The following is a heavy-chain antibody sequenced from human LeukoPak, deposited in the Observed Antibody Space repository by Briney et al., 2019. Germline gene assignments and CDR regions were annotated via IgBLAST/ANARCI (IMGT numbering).Heavy chain of an antibody. CDR2: INFDGTRT. J-gene: IGHJ4*02. CDR3: ARDHAVSKLED. V-gene: IGHV3-74*01. D-gene: IGHD4-11*01. CDR1: GFTFNRYW. Sequence: PGGSLRLSCAASGFTFNRYWMHWVRQVPGKGLVWVSRINFDGTRTAYADFVEGRFTISRDNAKNTVYLQMNGLRGEDTALYYCARDHAVSKLEDWGQGVHVTVSS.